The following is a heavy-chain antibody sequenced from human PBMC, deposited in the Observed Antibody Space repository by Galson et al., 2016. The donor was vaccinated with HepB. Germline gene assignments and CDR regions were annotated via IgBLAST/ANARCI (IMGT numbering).Heavy chain of an antibody. CDR2: IYSGGST. V-gene: IGHV3-66*01. CDR3: AGVMSVSDAFDI. D-gene: IGHD4-11*01. Sequence: SLRLSCAASGSTVSSNYMSWVRQAPGKGLEWVSVIYSGGSTYYADSVKGRFTISRDNSKNTLYLQMNSLRAEDTAVYYCAGVMSVSDAFDIWGQGTMVTVSS. J-gene: IGHJ3*02. CDR1: GSTVSSNY.